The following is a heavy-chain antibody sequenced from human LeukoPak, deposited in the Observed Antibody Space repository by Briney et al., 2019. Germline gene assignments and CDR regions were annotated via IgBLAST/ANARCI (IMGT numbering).Heavy chain of an antibody. CDR2: INPSGGST. CDR3: ARGPRGGDGLYYFDY. V-gene: IGHV1-46*01. CDR1: GYPFTTYY. J-gene: IGHJ4*02. D-gene: IGHD2-21*02. Sequence: ASVKVSCTASGYPFTTYYVHRVRQAPGQGPEWMGIINPSGGSTNYAQNFQGRVTMTRDTSTTTVYMELSTLRSEDTAVYYCARGPRGGDGLYYFDYWGQGTLVTVSS.